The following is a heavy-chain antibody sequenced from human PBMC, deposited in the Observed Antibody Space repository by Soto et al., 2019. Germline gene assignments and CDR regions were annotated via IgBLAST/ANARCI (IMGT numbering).Heavy chain of an antibody. CDR2: INHSGST. Sequence: SETLSLTCAVYGGSFSGYYWSWIRQPPGKGLEWIGEINHSGSTNYNPSLKSRVTISVDTSKNQFSLKLSSVTAADTAVYYCARRGAAADLYYYYYYMDVWGKGTTVTVSS. CDR3: ARRGAAADLYYYYYYMDV. V-gene: IGHV4-34*01. CDR1: GGSFSGYY. D-gene: IGHD6-13*01. J-gene: IGHJ6*03.